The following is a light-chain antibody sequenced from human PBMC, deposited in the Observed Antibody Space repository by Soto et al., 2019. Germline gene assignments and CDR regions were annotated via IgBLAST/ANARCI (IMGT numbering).Light chain of an antibody. J-gene: IGKJ1*01. CDR2: GAS. CDR3: QQYKNWPTWT. Sequence: EIVMTQSPATLSVSPGERATLSCRASQSVSSNLAWYQQKPGQAPRLLIYGASTRATGIPARFSGSGSGTEFTLTISSLPSEDFAVYYCQQYKNWPTWTFGQGTKVEIK. CDR1: QSVSSN. V-gene: IGKV3-15*01.